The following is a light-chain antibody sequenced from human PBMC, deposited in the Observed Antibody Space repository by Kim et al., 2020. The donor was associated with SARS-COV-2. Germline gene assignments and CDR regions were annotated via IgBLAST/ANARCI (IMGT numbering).Light chain of an antibody. CDR3: QQYNSYSGT. CDR1: QSISSW. J-gene: IGKJ1*01. CDR2: KTS. Sequence: ASVGDRVTITGRASQSISSWLAWYQRRPGKAPKLLIYKTSSLQSGVPSRFSGSGSGTEFTLTISSLQPDDFATYYCQQYNSYSGTLGQGTKVDIK. V-gene: IGKV1-5*03.